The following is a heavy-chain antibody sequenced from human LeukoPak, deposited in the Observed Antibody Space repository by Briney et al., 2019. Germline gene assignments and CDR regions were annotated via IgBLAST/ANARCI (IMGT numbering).Heavy chain of an antibody. CDR3: ARGGSGAFDY. CDR2: IYYSGST. Sequence: PSETLSLTCTVSGGSLSSYYWSWIRQPPGNGLEWIGYIYYSGSTNYNPSLKSRVTISVDTSKNQFSLKLSSVTAADTAVYYCARGGSGAFDYWGQGTLVTVSS. D-gene: IGHD3-10*01. CDR1: GGSLSSYY. V-gene: IGHV4-59*01. J-gene: IGHJ4*02.